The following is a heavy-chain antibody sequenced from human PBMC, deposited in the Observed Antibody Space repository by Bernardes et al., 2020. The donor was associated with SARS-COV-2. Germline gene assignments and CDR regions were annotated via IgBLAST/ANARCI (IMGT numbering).Heavy chain of an antibody. D-gene: IGHD1-26*01. CDR2: IYYSGST. CDR1: GGSVSSGSYY. CDR3: ARGATDRYSGSAAVDY. Sequence: SETLSLTCTVSGGSVSSGSYYWSWIRQPPGKGLEWIGYIYYSGSTNYNPSLKSRVTISVDTSKNQFSLKLSSVTAADTAVYYCARGATDRYSGSAAVDYWGQGTLVTVSS. V-gene: IGHV4-61*01. J-gene: IGHJ4*02.